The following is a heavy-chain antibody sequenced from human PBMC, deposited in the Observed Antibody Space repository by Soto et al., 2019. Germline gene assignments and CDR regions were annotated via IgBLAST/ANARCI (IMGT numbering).Heavy chain of an antibody. Sequence: PGGSLRLSCAASGFTCSSYGMHWVRQAPGKGLEWVAVISYDGSNKYYADSVKGRFTISRDNSKNTLYLQMNSLRAEDTAVYYCAKEIRAAALLVLPVNYYYGMDVWGQGTTVTVSS. CDR3: AKEIRAAALLVLPVNYYYGMDV. D-gene: IGHD6-13*01. CDR1: GFTCSSYG. V-gene: IGHV3-30*18. CDR2: ISYDGSNK. J-gene: IGHJ6*02.